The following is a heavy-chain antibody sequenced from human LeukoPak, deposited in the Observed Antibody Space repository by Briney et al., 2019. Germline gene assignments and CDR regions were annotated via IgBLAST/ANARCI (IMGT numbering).Heavy chain of an antibody. CDR3: ARGLRYFDWFHDY. CDR2: IYTSGGT. D-gene: IGHD3-9*01. CDR1: GDSISSYY. Sequence: SETLSLTCTVSGDSISSYYWSWIRQPPGKGLEWIGYIYTSGGTNYIPSLKGRVTISIDTSKNQFSLKLSSVTAADTAVYYCARGLRYFDWFHDYWGQGTLVTVSS. V-gene: IGHV4-4*09. J-gene: IGHJ4*02.